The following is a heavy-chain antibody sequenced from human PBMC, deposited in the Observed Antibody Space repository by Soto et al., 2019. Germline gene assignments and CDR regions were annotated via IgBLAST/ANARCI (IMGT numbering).Heavy chain of an antibody. D-gene: IGHD3-10*01. CDR3: ARGSGKVRGVKDYYYMDV. CDR1: GGSFSGYY. Sequence: SETLSLTCAVYGGSFSGYYWSWIRQPPGKGLEWIGEINHSGSTNYNPSLKSRVTISVDTSKNQFSLKLSSVTAADTAVYYCARGSGKVRGVKDYYYMDVWGKGTTVTVSS. V-gene: IGHV4-34*01. CDR2: INHSGST. J-gene: IGHJ6*03.